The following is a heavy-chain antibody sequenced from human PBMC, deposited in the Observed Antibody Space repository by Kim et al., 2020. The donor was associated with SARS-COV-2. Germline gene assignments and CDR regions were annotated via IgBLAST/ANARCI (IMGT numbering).Heavy chain of an antibody. Sequence: SETLSLTCAVYGGSFSGYYWSWIRQPPGKGLEWIGEINHSGSTNYNPSLKSRVTISVDTSKNQFSLKLSSVTAADTAVYYCARGRTTVVTPRAFDILGQG. CDR2: INHSGST. V-gene: IGHV4-34*01. J-gene: IGHJ3*02. D-gene: IGHD4-17*01. CDR1: GGSFSGYY. CDR3: ARGRTTVVTPRAFDI.